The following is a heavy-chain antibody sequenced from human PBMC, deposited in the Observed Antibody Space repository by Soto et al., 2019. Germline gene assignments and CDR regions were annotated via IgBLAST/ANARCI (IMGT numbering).Heavy chain of an antibody. Sequence: QVQLVQSGAEVKKPGSSVKVSCKASGGTFSSYAISWVRQAPGQGLEWMGGIIPISGTANYAQKFQGRVRITADESTSTAYMELSRLRSEDTAVYYCARSQGSSTSLEIYYYYYYGMDVWGQGTTVTVSS. V-gene: IGHV1-69*01. CDR1: GGTFSSYA. J-gene: IGHJ6*02. CDR3: ARSQGSSTSLEIYYYYYYGMDV. CDR2: IIPISGTA. D-gene: IGHD2-2*01.